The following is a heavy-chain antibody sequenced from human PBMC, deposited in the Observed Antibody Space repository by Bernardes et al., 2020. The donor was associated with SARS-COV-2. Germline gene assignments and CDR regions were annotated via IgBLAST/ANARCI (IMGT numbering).Heavy chain of an antibody. Sequence: GSLRLSCAASGFAFSSYWMSWVRQAPGKGLEYVADIRQDGSQKYDVDSVKGRFTISRDNAKNSLYLQMDSLRAEDTAVYYCARWTIPAAGAIDYWGQGTLVTVSS. CDR1: GFAFSSYW. CDR2: IRQDGSQK. D-gene: IGHD6-13*01. J-gene: IGHJ4*02. V-gene: IGHV3-7*01. CDR3: ARWTIPAAGAIDY.